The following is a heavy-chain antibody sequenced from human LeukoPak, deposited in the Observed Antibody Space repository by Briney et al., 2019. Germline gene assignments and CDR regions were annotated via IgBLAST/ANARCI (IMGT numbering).Heavy chain of an antibody. V-gene: IGHV1-2*04. Sequence: ASVKVSCKASGYTFTGYYMHWVRQAPGQGLEWMGWINPNSGGTNYAQKFQGWVTMTRDTSISTAYMELSRLRSDDTAVYYCARGTSTYYYYYGMDVWGQGTTVTVSS. CDR1: GYTFTGYY. CDR3: ARGTSTYYYYYGMDV. J-gene: IGHJ6*02. D-gene: IGHD2-2*01. CDR2: INPNSGGT.